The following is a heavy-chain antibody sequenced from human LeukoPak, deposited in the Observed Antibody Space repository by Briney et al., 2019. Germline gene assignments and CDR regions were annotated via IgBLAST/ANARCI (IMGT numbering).Heavy chain of an antibody. CDR1: GGSISDSSYY. CDR3: ALKQKTAYDILTGHYKGVAYFDY. J-gene: IGHJ4*02. D-gene: IGHD3-9*01. V-gene: IGHV4-39*01. Sequence: PSETLSLTCTVSGGSISDSSYYSGWIRQPPGKGLEWIASIHYSGSTYYHPSLKSRVTISVYTSKNQFSMKLTSVTAADTAVYYFALKQKTAYDILTGHYKGVAYFDYWGQGTLVTVSS. CDR2: IHYSGST.